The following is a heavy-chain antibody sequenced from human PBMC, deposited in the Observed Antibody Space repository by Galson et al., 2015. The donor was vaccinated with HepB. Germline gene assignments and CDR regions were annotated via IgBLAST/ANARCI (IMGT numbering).Heavy chain of an antibody. D-gene: IGHD3-16*01. CDR2: IWYDGSIE. V-gene: IGHV3-33*01. CDR1: GFTFSSYG. J-gene: IGHJ4*02. Sequence: SLRLSCAASGFTFSSYGMYWVRQAPGKGPEWVAVIWYDGSIEYYRDSVRGRFTVSRDNSRNTLYLQMSSLRAEDTAVYYCARDLGFGLDYWGQGTLATVSS. CDR3: ARDLGFGLDY.